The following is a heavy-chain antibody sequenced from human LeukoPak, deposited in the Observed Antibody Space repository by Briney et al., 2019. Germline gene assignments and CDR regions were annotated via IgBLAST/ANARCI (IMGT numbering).Heavy chain of an antibody. D-gene: IGHD1-26*01. Sequence: GRFTISRDNAKNSLYLQMNSLRAEDTAVYYCARDNPSGVWSFDYWGQGTLVTVSS. J-gene: IGHJ4*02. CDR3: ARDNPSGVWSFDY. V-gene: IGHV3-21*06.